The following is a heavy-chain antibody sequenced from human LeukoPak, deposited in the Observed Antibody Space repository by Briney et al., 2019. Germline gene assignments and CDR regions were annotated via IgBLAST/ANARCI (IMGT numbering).Heavy chain of an antibody. D-gene: IGHD3-3*01. CDR3: ASVYGERSITIFGVVKVY. J-gene: IGHJ4*02. CDR2: ISGSGGST. CDR1: GFTFSSYA. V-gene: IGHV3-23*01. Sequence: GGSLRLSCAASGFTFSSYAMSWVRQAPGKGLEWVSAISGSGGSTYYADSVKGRFTISRDTSKNTLYLQMNRLRAEDTALYYCASVYGERSITIFGVVKVYWGQGTLVTVSS.